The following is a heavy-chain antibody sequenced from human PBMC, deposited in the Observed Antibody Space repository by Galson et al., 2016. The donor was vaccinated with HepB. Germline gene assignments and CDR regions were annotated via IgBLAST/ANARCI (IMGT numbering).Heavy chain of an antibody. D-gene: IGHD3-10*01. V-gene: IGHV3-48*01. J-gene: IGHJ6*01. CDR2: ISASSGTI. CDR3: ARPYTYYFGSGSYFDVLHYGMDA. Sequence: SLRLSCAASGFRFSDYNMNWVRQAPGRGLEWVAYISASSGTIYYADSVKGRSTISRDNANNSLSLQMNSLRAEDTAFYYCARPYTYYFGSGSYFDVLHYGMDAW. CDR1: GFRFSDYN.